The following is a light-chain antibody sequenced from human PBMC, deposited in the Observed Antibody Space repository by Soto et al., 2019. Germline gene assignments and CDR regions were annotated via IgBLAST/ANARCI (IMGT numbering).Light chain of an antibody. Sequence: QPVLTQPASVSGSPGQSITISCTGTRSDVGGYNYVSWYQQHPGKVPKVMIFEVSNRPSGVSNRFSGSKSGNTASLTISGLQAEDEADYYCSSYTSNSTPLFGTGTKVTVL. J-gene: IGLJ1*01. V-gene: IGLV2-14*01. CDR1: RSDVGGYNY. CDR2: EVS. CDR3: SSYTSNSTPL.